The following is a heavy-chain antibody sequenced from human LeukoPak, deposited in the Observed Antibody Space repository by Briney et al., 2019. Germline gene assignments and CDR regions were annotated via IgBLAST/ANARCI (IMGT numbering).Heavy chain of an antibody. CDR2: ISPIFGTA. CDR3: ARASRYDFWSGYRGLTPVYFDY. Sequence: SVTVSFKASGGTFSIYAISWVRQAPGQGLEWMGGISPIFGTASYAQKFQGRVTITRDMSTSTVYMELISLRSEDTAVYYCARASRYDFWSGYRGLTPVYFDYWGQGTLVTVSS. D-gene: IGHD3-3*01. J-gene: IGHJ4*02. CDR1: GGTFSIYA. V-gene: IGHV1-69*05.